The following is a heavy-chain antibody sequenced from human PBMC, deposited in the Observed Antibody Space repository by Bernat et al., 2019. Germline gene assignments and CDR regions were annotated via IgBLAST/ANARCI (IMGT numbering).Heavy chain of an antibody. CDR1: GFTVSSNY. Sequence: VQLVESGGGLVKPGGSLRLSCAASGFTVSSNYMSWVRQAPGKGLEWVSVIYSGGSTYYADSVKGRFTISRHNSKNTLYLQMNSLRAEDTAVYYCARGLSDSSSWYYYYYGMDVWGQGTTVTVSS. CDR2: IYSGGST. D-gene: IGHD6-13*01. CDR3: ARGLSDSSSWYYYYYGMDV. J-gene: IGHJ6*02. V-gene: IGHV3-53*04.